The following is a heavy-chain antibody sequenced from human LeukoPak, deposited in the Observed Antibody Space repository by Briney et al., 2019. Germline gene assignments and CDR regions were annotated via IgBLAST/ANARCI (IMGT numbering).Heavy chain of an antibody. V-gene: IGHV3-30-3*01. Sequence: GGSLRLSCAASGFTFSSYAVHWVRQAPGKGLEWVAVISYDGSNKYYADSVKGRFTISRDNSKNTLYLQMNSLRAEDTAVYYCARDLYSGYPTHYYGMDVWGQGTTVTVSS. CDR1: GFTFSSYA. CDR3: ARDLYSGYPTHYYGMDV. D-gene: IGHD5-12*01. J-gene: IGHJ6*02. CDR2: ISYDGSNK.